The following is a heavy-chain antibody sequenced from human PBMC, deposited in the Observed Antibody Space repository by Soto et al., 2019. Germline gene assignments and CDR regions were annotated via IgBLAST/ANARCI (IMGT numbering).Heavy chain of an antibody. CDR1: GDSINSSHW. D-gene: IGHD3-3*02. J-gene: IGHJ4*02. V-gene: IGHV4-4*02. CDR3: AARHFWSRPWTDRRLDY. Sequence: QVQLQESGPGLVKPSGTLSLTCVVSGDSINSSHWWNWARQPPEKGLEWIGQISHSGNTSYNPSLTSRVTISVDKSKSHFSLKLTSVTAADTAVYYCAARHFWSRPWTDRRLDYWGQGTLVTVSS. CDR2: ISHSGNT.